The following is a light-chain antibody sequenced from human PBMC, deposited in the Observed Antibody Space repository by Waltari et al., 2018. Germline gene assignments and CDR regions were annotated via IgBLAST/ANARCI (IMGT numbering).Light chain of an antibody. Sequence: QSALTQPDSVSGSPGQSITISSTGTSHYVGNYNLVSWYQQHPDKAPKLMIYEVDKRPSGVSNRFSGSKSGNTASLTISGLQAEDEAGYYCCSYAGSPAYVIFGGGTKLTVL. CDR3: CSYAGSPAYVI. V-gene: IGLV2-23*02. CDR1: SHYVGNYNL. CDR2: EVD. J-gene: IGLJ2*01.